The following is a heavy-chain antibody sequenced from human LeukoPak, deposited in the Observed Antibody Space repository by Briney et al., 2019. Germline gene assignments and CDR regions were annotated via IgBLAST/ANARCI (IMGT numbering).Heavy chain of an antibody. J-gene: IGHJ4*02. CDR2: IYYSGST. CDR1: GGSISSYY. Sequence: SETLSLTCTVSGGSISSYYWSRIRQPPGKGLEWLGYIYYSGSTNYNPSLKSRVTISVDTSKNQFSLKLSSVTAADTAVYYCARANSGMYYYDSSGSFDYWGQGTLVTVSS. CDR3: ARANSGMYYYDSSGSFDY. V-gene: IGHV4-59*01. D-gene: IGHD3-22*01.